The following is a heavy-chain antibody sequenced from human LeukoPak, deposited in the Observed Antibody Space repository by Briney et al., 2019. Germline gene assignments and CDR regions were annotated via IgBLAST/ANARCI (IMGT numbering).Heavy chain of an antibody. CDR2: IHYSGST. CDR1: GGSISSSSYY. CDR3: ARTTEGYAGGPGYSYYYYMDV. J-gene: IGHJ6*03. V-gene: IGHV4-61*05. Sequence: SSETLSLTCTVSGGSISSSSYYWGWIRQPPGKGLEWIGYIHYSGSTHYNPSLKSRVTISVDTSKNQVSLKLRSVTAADTAVYYCARTTEGYAGGPGYSYYYYMDVWGKGTTVTISS. D-gene: IGHD5-12*01.